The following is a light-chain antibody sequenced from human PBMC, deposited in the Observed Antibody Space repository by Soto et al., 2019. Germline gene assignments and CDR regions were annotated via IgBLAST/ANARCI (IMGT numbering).Light chain of an antibody. CDR3: QQYQNLPLT. Sequence: ETVMTQSPATLSVSPGERATLSCRASQSVYSNLAWYQQKPGQAPRLLIYGASTRATGLPARFSGSGSGTEFTLTISSLQSEDFAVYYGQQYQNLPLTFDGAPKVEIK. CDR2: GAS. V-gene: IGKV3-15*01. CDR1: QSVYSN. J-gene: IGKJ4*01.